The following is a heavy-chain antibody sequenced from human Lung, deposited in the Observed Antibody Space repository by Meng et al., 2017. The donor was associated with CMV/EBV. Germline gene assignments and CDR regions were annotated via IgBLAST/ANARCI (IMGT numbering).Heavy chain of an antibody. V-gene: IGHV3-74*01. CDR3: AREHPNSDSFDI. CDR2: INSDGSST. CDR1: GFTFSGYW. D-gene: IGHD2-21*01. Sequence: SYASSGFTFSGYWMHLVRQAPGKGLVWVASINSDGSSTSYADSVKGRFTISRDDAKNTLYLQMHSPGDADAAVYYCAREHPNSDSFDIWGQGTMVTVSS. J-gene: IGHJ3*02.